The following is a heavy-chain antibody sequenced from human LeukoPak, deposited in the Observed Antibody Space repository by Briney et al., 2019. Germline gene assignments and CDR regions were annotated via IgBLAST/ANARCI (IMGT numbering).Heavy chain of an antibody. D-gene: IGHD3-10*01. CDR3: ARLQGFRAPFDY. J-gene: IGHJ4*02. CDR2: IYYSGST. Sequence: SETLSLTCTVSGGSISSGDYYRSWIRQPPGKGLEWIGYIYYSGSTYYNPSLKSRVTISVDTSKNQFSLKLSSVTAADTAVYYCARLQGFRAPFDYWGQGTLVTVSS. V-gene: IGHV4-30-4*08. CDR1: GGSISSGDYY.